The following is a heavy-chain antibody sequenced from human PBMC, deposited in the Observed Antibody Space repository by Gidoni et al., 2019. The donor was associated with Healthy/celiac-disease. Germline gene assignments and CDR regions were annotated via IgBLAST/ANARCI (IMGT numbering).Heavy chain of an antibody. V-gene: IGHV4-30-2*05. J-gene: IGHJ4*02. D-gene: IGHD3-10*01. CDR3: ARESAWFGNDFDY. Sequence: TISVDTSKNQFSLKLSSVTAADTAVYYCARESAWFGNDFDYWGQGTLVTVSS.